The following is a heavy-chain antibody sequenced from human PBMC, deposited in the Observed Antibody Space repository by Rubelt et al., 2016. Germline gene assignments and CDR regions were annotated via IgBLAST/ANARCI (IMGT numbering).Heavy chain of an antibody. CDR3: ARDSGGLEDYFDY. Sequence: GKGLAWLANIKQDGSEKYSVDSVKGRFTISRDNAKNSLYLQMNSLRAEDTAVYYCARDSGGLEDYFDYWGQGTLVTVSS. D-gene: IGHD3-16*01. J-gene: IGHJ4*02. V-gene: IGHV3-7*03. CDR2: IKQDGSEK.